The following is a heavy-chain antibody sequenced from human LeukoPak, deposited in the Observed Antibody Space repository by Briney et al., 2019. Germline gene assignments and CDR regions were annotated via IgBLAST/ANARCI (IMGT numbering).Heavy chain of an antibody. J-gene: IGHJ4*02. D-gene: IGHD2-2*01. Sequence: ASVKVSCKASGYTFTSYYMHWVRQAPGQGLEWMGIINPSGGSTSYAQKFQGRVTMTRDMSTSTVYMELSSLRSEDTAVYDCARYHQGLRVPDNWGQGTLVTVSS. CDR3: ARYHQGLRVPDN. CDR1: GYTFTSYY. V-gene: IGHV1-46*01. CDR2: INPSGGST.